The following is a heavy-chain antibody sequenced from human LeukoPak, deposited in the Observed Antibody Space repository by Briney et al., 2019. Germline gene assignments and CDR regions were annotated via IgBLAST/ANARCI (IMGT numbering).Heavy chain of an antibody. J-gene: IGHJ4*02. D-gene: IGHD1-26*01. V-gene: IGHV3-23*01. Sequence: GGSLRLSCAASGFTFSSYAMSWVRQAPGKGLEWVSVISGSGGSTYYADSVKGRFTISRDNSKNTLYLQMNSLGAEDTAVYYCAKNSGSYPPADYWGQGTLVTVSS. CDR2: ISGSGGST. CDR1: GFTFSSYA. CDR3: AKNSGSYPPADY.